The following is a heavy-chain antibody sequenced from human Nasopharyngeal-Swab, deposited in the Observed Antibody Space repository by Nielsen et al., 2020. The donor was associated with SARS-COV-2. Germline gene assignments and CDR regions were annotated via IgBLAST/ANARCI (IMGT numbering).Heavy chain of an antibody. Sequence: GGSLRLSCAASGFTVSTNYMSWVRQAPGKGLEWVSIIYSDGKTYYADSVKGRFTISRDNSKNTLSLQMNSLRAEDTAVYYCAKDLRGPYFFWGQGTLVTVSS. V-gene: IGHV3-53*01. CDR1: GFTVSTNY. CDR3: AKDLRGPYFF. J-gene: IGHJ4*02. D-gene: IGHD2/OR15-2a*01. CDR2: IYSDGKT.